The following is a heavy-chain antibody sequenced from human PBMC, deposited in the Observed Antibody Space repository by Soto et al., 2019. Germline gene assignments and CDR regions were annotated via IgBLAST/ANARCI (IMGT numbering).Heavy chain of an antibody. Sequence: QVQLQESGPGLVKPSETLSLTCTVSGGSINSYYWGWIRQPPGKGLEWIGYIHYSGGSSNYRPSLRSRVTISEDTSKNQFSLSLSSVTAADTALYYCARRLSGSAGRTFGLWGQGTLVTVSS. J-gene: IGHJ3*01. D-gene: IGHD6-19*01. V-gene: IGHV4-59*08. CDR2: IHYSGGSS. CDR3: ARRLSGSAGRTFGL. CDR1: GGSINSYY.